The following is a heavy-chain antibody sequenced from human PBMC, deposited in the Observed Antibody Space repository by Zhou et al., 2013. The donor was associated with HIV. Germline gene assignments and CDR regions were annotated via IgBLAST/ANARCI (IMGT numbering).Heavy chain of an antibody. J-gene: IGHJ6*03. CDR1: GYTFTGYY. CDR2: INPNSGGT. Sequence: QVQLVQSGAEVKRPGASVKVSCKASGYTFTGYYMHWVRQAPGQGLEWMGWINPNSGGTNYAQKFQGRVTMTRDTSISTAYMELRSLRSDDTAVYFCARALSTRWIGGGFFYMDVWGKGTTVTVS. CDR3: ARALSTRWIGGGFFYMDV. D-gene: IGHD6-19*01. V-gene: IGHV1-2*02.